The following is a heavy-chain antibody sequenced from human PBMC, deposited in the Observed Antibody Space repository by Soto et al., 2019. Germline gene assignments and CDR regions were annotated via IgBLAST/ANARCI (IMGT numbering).Heavy chain of an antibody. J-gene: IGHJ5*02. Sequence: ASVKVSCKASGYTFTGYYMHWVRQAPGQGLEWMGWINPNSGGTNYAQKFQGRVTMTRDTSISTAYMELSRLRSDDTAVYYCAREIAARNQNWFDPWGQGTLVTSPQ. CDR3: AREIAARNQNWFDP. V-gene: IGHV1-2*02. D-gene: IGHD6-6*01. CDR1: GYTFTGYY. CDR2: INPNSGGT.